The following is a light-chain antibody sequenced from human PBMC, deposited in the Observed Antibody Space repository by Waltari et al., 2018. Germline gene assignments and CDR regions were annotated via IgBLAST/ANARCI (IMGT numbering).Light chain of an antibody. CDR1: QSVGTS. V-gene: IGKV3-11*01. CDR2: GVS. J-gene: IGKJ1*01. Sequence: EIVLTQSPGTLSLSPGESATLSCRASQSVGTSVTWYQPKPGQAPRLLIYGVSNRATAIPDRFGGSGSGTDFTLTISSLEPEDFAVYYCHQRSSWPRTFGQGTKLELK. CDR3: HQRSSWPRT.